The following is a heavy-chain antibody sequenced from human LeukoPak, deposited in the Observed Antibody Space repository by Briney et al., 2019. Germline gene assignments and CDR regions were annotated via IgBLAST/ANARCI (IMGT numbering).Heavy chain of an antibody. V-gene: IGHV4-59*01. D-gene: IGHD3-16*02. CDR3: ARYVWGSYPTFEDY. CDR2: ISYSGST. J-gene: IGHJ4*02. CDR1: GGSISSYY. Sequence: PSETLSLTCTVSGGSISSYYWSWIRQPPGKGLEWIGYISYSGSTNYNPSLESRVTISVDTSKNQFSLKLSSVTAADTAVYCCARYVWGSYPTFEDYWGQGTLVTVSS.